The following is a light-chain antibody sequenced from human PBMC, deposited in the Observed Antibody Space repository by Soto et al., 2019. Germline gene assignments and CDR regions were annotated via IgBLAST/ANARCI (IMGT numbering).Light chain of an antibody. Sequence: IVLTQSRGTLSLSPGERATLSCRASQSVTSTYLAWYQQKPGQAPRLLIYGASSRATGIPDRFSGSGSGTDFTLIISRLEPEDFAVYYCQQFGSSLPWTFGQGTKVDIK. CDR2: GAS. J-gene: IGKJ1*01. V-gene: IGKV3-20*01. CDR1: QSVTSTY. CDR3: QQFGSSLPWT.